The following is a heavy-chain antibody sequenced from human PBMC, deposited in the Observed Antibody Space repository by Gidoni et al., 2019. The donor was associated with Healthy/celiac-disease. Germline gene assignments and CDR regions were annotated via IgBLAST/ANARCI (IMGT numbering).Heavy chain of an antibody. CDR3: ARALGFDRDGQIYGMDV. Sequence: QVQLVESGGGVVQPGRSLRLSCAASGFTFSSYGMHWVRQAPGKGLEWVAVIWYDGSNKYYADSVKGRFTISRDNSKNTLYLQMNSLRAEDTAVYYCARALGFDRDGQIYGMDVWGQGTTVTVSS. J-gene: IGHJ6*02. D-gene: IGHD5-12*01. CDR2: IWYDGSNK. V-gene: IGHV3-33*01. CDR1: GFTFSSYG.